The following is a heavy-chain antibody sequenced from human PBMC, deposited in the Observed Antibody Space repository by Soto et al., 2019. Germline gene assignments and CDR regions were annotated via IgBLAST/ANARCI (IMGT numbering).Heavy chain of an antibody. CDR3: ARPAVNDLDADSSAFDI. D-gene: IGHD1-1*01. CDR2: VIPIIGEG. Sequence: QVQLVQSGAEVKEPGSSVKVSCKVSGGTFSSQTINWVRQVPGQGLEWMGSVIPIIGEGKYAQSFLGRVTITADRPTRPAYRELSSLRSEDTAVYYCARPAVNDLDADSSAFDIWGQGTMVTVSS. V-gene: IGHV1-69*02. CDR1: GGTFSSQT. J-gene: IGHJ3*02.